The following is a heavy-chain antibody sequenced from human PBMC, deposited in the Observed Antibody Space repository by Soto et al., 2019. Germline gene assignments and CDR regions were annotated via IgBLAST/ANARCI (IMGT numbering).Heavy chain of an antibody. V-gene: IGHV4-61*08. CDR2: IQYSGDT. D-gene: IGHD3-22*01. J-gene: IGHJ3*01. Sequence: QVLLQEPGPGLVRPSETLSLTCIVSGGSVGSGAYYWSWIRQPPGSALEWIGYIQYSGDTNYNSSPKSRVTISVDRSRNRFSLTLTSVTAADTAFYYCARHDYSDRTFDLWGQGTMVTVSS. CDR1: GGSVGSGAYY. CDR3: ARHDYSDRTFDL.